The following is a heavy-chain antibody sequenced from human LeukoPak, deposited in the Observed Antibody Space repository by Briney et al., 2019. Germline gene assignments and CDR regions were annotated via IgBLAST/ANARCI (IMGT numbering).Heavy chain of an antibody. Sequence: PSETLSDTRTVSGGSTSSYYGSGIWQPAGKGLEWIGRIYTSGSTNYNPSLKSRVTMSVDTSKNQFSLKLSSVTAADTALYYCASVRARGLYYFNSWGHG. CDR1: GGSTSSYY. CDR3: ASVRARGLYYFNS. J-gene: IGHJ4*03. CDR2: IYTSGST. D-gene: IGHD3-10*01. V-gene: IGHV4-4*07.